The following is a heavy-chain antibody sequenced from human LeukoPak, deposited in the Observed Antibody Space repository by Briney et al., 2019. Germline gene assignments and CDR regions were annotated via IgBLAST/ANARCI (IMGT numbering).Heavy chain of an antibody. CDR1: GFTFSRYA. V-gene: IGHV3-21*01. CDR3: ARDALAYCGGDCYCDY. CDR2: ISTGGDNT. D-gene: IGHD2-21*02. Sequence: GGSPRLSCAASGFTFSRYAMNWVRQAPEKGLEWVSYISTGGDNTFYADSLKGRFTVSRDNAKNSLYLQMNSLRAEDTAVYYCARDALAYCGGDCYCDYWGQGTLVTVSS. J-gene: IGHJ4*02.